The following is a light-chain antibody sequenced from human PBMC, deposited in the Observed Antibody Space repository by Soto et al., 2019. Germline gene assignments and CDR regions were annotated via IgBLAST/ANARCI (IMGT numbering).Light chain of an antibody. V-gene: IGLV1-40*01. J-gene: IGLJ3*02. CDR3: QSYDTSLRAGV. CDR1: SSNIGAGYD. CDR2: GNN. Sequence: QSVLTQPPSVSGAPGQRVTISCTGGSSNIGAGYDVHWYRQFPGTAPKLLVYGNNNRPSGISDRFSASKSGSSASLAITGLRAEDEADYYCQSYDTSLRAGVFGGGTKLTVL.